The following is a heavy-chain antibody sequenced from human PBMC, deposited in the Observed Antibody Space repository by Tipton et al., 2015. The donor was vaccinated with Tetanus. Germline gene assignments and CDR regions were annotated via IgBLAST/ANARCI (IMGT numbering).Heavy chain of an antibody. J-gene: IGHJ4*02. Sequence: GLVKPSETLSLMCTVSGDSLYNFYWSWLRQPAGKGPEWIGRIYASGSANYRPSLEGRVTMSVDKSNNQVSLRMTSVTAADTAVYYCARGWSECSSWSCSTFDSWGQGTLVTVSS. V-gene: IGHV4-4*07. D-gene: IGHD2-2*01. CDR2: IYASGSA. CDR1: GDSLYNFY. CDR3: ARGWSECSSWSCSTFDS.